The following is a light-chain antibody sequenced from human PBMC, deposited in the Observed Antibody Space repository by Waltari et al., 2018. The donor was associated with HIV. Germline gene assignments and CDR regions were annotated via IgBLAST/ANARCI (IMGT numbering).Light chain of an antibody. CDR1: ELGDRY. J-gene: IGLJ2*01. CDR3: QARDSSTVV. V-gene: IGLV3-1*01. Sequence: SYELTQPPSVSVSPGQTASITCPGDELGDRYACWYQQKPGQSPLLVIYQDTKRPSGIPERFSGSNSGNTATLTISGTQAMDEADYYCQARDSSTVVFGGGTKLTVL. CDR2: QDT.